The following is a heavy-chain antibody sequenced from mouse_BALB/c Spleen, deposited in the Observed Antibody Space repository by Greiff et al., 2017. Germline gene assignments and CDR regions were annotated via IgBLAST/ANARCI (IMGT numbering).Heavy chain of an antibody. V-gene: IGHV2-2*02. CDR3: ARNQGYEYYYAMDY. D-gene: IGHD2-2*01. CDR2: IWSGGST. Sequence: QVQLKESGPGLVQPSQSLSITCTVSGFSLTSYGVHWVRQSPGKGLEWLGVIWSGGSTDYNAAFISRLSISKDNSKSQVFFKMNSLQANDTAIYYCARNQGYEYYYAMDYWGQGTAVTVSS. CDR1: GFSLTSYG. J-gene: IGHJ4*01.